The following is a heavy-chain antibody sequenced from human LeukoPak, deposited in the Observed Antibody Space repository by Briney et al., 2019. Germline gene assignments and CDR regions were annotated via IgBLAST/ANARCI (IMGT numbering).Heavy chain of an antibody. J-gene: IGHJ4*02. V-gene: IGHV4-61*02. Sequence: PSQTLSLTCTVSGGSISSGTYYWSWIRQPAGKGLEWIGRIYSSGTTNYNPSLKGRVTISLNTSKNQFSLKLSSVTAADTAVYYCAREAHSRHGGYGHYFDYWGQGSLVTVSS. CDR2: IYSSGTT. CDR3: AREAHSRHGGYGHYFDY. CDR1: GGSISSGTYY. D-gene: IGHD5-12*01.